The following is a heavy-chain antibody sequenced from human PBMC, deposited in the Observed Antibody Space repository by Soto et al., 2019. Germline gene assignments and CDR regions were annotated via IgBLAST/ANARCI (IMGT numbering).Heavy chain of an antibody. CDR3: ARGEDAFFYYGLDV. Sequence: PSETLSLTCTVSGGSITSSYWSWIRRPPGKGLEWIAYIYDTGISGYTPSTSYNPSLKSRVTMSVDTSESQFSLKLTSVTAADTAVYYCARGEDAFFYYGLDVWGQGITVTVS. V-gene: IGHV4-59*01. J-gene: IGHJ6*02. CDR1: GGSITSSY. CDR2: IYDTGISGYTPST.